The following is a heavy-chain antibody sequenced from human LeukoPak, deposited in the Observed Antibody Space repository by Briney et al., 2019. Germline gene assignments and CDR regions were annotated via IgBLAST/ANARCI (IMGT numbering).Heavy chain of an antibody. Sequence: PGGSLRFSCAASGFTFSSYAMHWVRQAPGKGREWVAVISYDGSNKYYADSVKGRFTISRDNSKNTLYLQMNSLRAEDTAVYYCARDRKWDYYYYYMDVWGKGTTVTVSS. CDR3: ARDRKWDYYYYYMDV. CDR2: ISYDGSNK. J-gene: IGHJ6*03. V-gene: IGHV3-30-3*01. D-gene: IGHD1-26*01. CDR1: GFTFSSYA.